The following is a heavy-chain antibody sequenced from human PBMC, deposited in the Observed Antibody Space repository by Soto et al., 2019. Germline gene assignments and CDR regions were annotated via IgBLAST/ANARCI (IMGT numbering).Heavy chain of an antibody. CDR3: AKKGLGSLATYCTTGDCHYAFDV. CDR2: ISGGGDGP. Sequence: EVQLLESGGGLVRPGGSLRLSCAASGFTFYNYAMNWVRQAPGKGLEWVSKISGGGDGPYYADSVKGRFTISRDNSRNTVYLQMNSLRAEDTAVYYCAKKGLGSLATYCTTGDCHYAFDVWGQGTLVTVSS. CDR1: GFTFYNYA. J-gene: IGHJ3*01. V-gene: IGHV3-23*01. D-gene: IGHD2-8*01.